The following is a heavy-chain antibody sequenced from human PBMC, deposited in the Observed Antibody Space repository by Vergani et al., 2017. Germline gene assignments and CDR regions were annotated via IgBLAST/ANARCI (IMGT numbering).Heavy chain of an antibody. J-gene: IGHJ6*02. CDR1: GYSFTSYW. Sequence: EVQLVQSGAEVKKPGESLRISCKGSGYSFTSYWISWVRQMPGKGLEWMGIIYPGDSDTRYSPSFQGQVTISADKSISTAYLQWSSLKASDTAMYYCARHRGNYDFWSGYQPNLYYYYYGMDVWGQGTTVTVSS. CDR3: ARHRGNYDFWSGYQPNLYYYYYGMDV. V-gene: IGHV5-51*01. D-gene: IGHD3-3*01. CDR2: IYPGDSDT.